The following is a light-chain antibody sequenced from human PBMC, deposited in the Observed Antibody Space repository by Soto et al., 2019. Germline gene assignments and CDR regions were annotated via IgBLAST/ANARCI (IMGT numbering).Light chain of an antibody. CDR3: CSYAGSYTWV. CDR2: DVA. V-gene: IGLV2-11*01. J-gene: IGLJ3*02. Sequence: QSVLTQPRSVSGSPGQSVSISCTGTSSDVGFYNSVSWYQQHPGKAPKLMIYDVATRPSGGPDRFSGSKSGNTASLTISGLRAEDEADYYCCSYAGSYTWVFGGGTKLTVL. CDR1: SSDVGFYNS.